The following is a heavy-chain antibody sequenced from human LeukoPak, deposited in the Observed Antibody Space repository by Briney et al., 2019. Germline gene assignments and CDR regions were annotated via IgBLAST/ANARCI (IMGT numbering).Heavy chain of an antibody. CDR2: IYTSGST. CDR1: GGSISSYY. D-gene: IGHD5-18*01. J-gene: IGHJ6*02. V-gene: IGHV4-4*07. CDR3: ARGRGYSYGYDYYYYGMDV. Sequence: SETLSLTCTVSGGSISSYYWSWIRQPAGKGLEWIGRIYTSGSTNYNPSLKSRVTMSVDTSKNQFSLELSSVTAADTAVYYCARGRGYSYGYDYYYYGMDVWGQGTTVTVSS.